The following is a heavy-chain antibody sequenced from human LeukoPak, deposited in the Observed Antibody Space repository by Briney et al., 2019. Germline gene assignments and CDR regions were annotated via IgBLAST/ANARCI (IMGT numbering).Heavy chain of an antibody. V-gene: IGHV4-59*01. Sequence: PSETLSLTCTVSGGSISSYYWTWIRQPPGKGLEWIGYIYYSGSTKYNPSLKSRVTMSVDTSKNQFSLKLSSVTAADTAVYYCARVTGRATTVTTEANFDYWGQGTLVTVSS. J-gene: IGHJ4*02. CDR3: ARVTGRATTVTTEANFDY. CDR2: IYYSGST. D-gene: IGHD4-11*01. CDR1: GGSISSYY.